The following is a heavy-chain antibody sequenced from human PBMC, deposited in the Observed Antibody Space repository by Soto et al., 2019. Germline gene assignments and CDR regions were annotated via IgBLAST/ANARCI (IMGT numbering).Heavy chain of an antibody. D-gene: IGHD3-9*01. CDR2: ISYDGNTQ. CDR3: AKETNAYEINF. CDR1: GFIFSGYA. J-gene: IGHJ4*02. V-gene: IGHV3-30-3*01. Sequence: QVHLVESGGGVVQPGGSLRLSCAASGFIFSGYAMHWVRQAPGKGLEWVAVISYDGNTQYYADSVKGRFTVSRDNSNNILXVEMNNLRDEDTAMYYCAKETNAYEINFWGQGTLVTVSP.